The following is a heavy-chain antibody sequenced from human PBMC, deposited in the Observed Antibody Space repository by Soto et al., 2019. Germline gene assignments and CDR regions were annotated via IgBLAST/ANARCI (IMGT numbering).Heavy chain of an antibody. D-gene: IGHD6-13*01. CDR3: ARFFVGASSWYVGHYYYYYMDV. J-gene: IGHJ6*03. Sequence: ASVKVSCKASGYSFLYYAISWVRQAPGQGLEWLGWISPYNANTKYGERVQGRVTITTDTATSTAYLELRSLTSDDTAVYYCARFFVGASSWYVGHYYYYYMDVWGKGTTVTVSS. CDR1: GYSFLYYA. CDR2: ISPYNANT. V-gene: IGHV1-18*01.